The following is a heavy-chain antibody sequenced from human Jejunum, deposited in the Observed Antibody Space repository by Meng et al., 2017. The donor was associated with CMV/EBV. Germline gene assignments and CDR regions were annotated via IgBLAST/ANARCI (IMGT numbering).Heavy chain of an antibody. J-gene: IGHJ3*02. CDR1: YW. Sequence: YWMPWVRHFPGKGLEWVANINFDGSVEYYVDSVRGRFTIARDNAKNSLSLQMNSLRAEDTAVYYCARNYPRNCASINCPGAYDIWGQGTVVTVSS. V-gene: IGHV3-7*01. D-gene: IGHD2-2*01. CDR3: ARNYPRNCASINCPGAYDI. CDR2: INFDGSVE.